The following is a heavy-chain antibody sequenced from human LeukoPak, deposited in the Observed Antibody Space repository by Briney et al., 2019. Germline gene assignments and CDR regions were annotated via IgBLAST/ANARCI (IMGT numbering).Heavy chain of an antibody. CDR1: GSLFTSYW. J-gene: IGHJ4*02. CDR3: ARREVVVAAFDY. Sequence: GASLQISCKGSGSLFTSYWIGWVRQMPGKGLEWMGIIYPGDSDTRYSPSFQGQVTISADKSISTAYLQWSSLKASDTAMYYCARREVVVAAFDYWGQGTLVTVSS. CDR2: IYPGDSDT. V-gene: IGHV5-51*01. D-gene: IGHD2-15*01.